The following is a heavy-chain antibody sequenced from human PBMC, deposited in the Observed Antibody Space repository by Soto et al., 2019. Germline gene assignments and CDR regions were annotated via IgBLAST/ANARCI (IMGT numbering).Heavy chain of an antibody. CDR2: IWYDGSNK. Sequence: QVQLVESGGGVVQPGRSLRLSCAASGFTFSSYGMHWVRQAPGKGLEWVAVIWYDGSNKYYADSVKGRFTISRDNSKNTLYLQMNSLRADDTAVYYCARDGGNYDYVWGSYRYHYYFDYWGQGTLVTVS. CDR1: GFTFSSYG. V-gene: IGHV3-33*01. D-gene: IGHD3-16*02. J-gene: IGHJ4*02. CDR3: ARDGGNYDYVWGSYRYHYYFDY.